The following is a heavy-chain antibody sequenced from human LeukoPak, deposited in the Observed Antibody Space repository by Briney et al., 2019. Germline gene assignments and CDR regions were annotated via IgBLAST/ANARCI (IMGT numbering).Heavy chain of an antibody. J-gene: IGHJ4*02. CDR3: ARFFGALSSWYDY. Sequence: PGGSLRLSCSASGFTFSKYAFHWVRQAPGKGLEWVSIISYDGSHKYYADSVKGRFTISRDNSKNTLYLQMNSLRAEDTAVYYCARFFGALSSWYDYWGQGTLVTVSS. D-gene: IGHD6-13*01. CDR2: ISYDGSHK. V-gene: IGHV3-30*04. CDR1: GFTFSKYA.